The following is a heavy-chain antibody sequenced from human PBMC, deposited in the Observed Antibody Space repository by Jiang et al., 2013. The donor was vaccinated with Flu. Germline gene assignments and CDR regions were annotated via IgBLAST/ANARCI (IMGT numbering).Heavy chain of an antibody. Sequence: GAEVKKPGSSVKVSCKASGGTFSSYAISWVRQAPGQGLEWMGGIIPIFGTANYAQKFQGRVTITADESTSTAYMELSSLRSEDTAVYYCARDSRKYYDFWSGYYACFDYWGQGTLVTVSS. CDR1: GGTFSSYA. CDR3: ARDSRKYYDFWSGYYACFDY. V-gene: IGHV1-69*01. J-gene: IGHJ4*02. D-gene: IGHD3-3*01. CDR2: IIPIFGTA.